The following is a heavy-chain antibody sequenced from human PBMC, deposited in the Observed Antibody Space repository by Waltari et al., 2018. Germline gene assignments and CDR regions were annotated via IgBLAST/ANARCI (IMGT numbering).Heavy chain of an antibody. CDR1: GFPFRDLW. V-gene: IGHV3-7*01. CDR3: ARDHWFSLDL. Sequence: EEQVVESGGGLVPPGGSLRLSCVACGFPFRDLWRSWVRQAPGKELEWVAKIKKDGTGEMDVDSVKGRFTISKDNTKNSVFLQMNSLRAEDTAVYYCARDHWFSLDLWGQGTLVTVSS. CDR2: IKKDGTGE. J-gene: IGHJ4*02. D-gene: IGHD3-9*01.